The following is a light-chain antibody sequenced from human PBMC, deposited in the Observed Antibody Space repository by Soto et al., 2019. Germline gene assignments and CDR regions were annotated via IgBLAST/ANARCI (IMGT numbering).Light chain of an antibody. CDR1: SGDIGGYNY. V-gene: IGLV2-14*01. CDR2: EVT. J-gene: IGLJ2*01. Sequence: QSALTQPASVSGSPGQSITISCTGTSGDIGGYNYVSWYQQHPGKAPKLLISEVTNRPSGVSNRFSGSKSGNTASLTISGLQAEDEADYYCSSSTTNSNPVVFGGGTKVTVL. CDR3: SSSTTNSNPVV.